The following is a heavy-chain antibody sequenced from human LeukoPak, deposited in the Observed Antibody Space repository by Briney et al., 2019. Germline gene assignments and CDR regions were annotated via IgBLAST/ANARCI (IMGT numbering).Heavy chain of an antibody. CDR1: GFTFSNYA. V-gene: IGHV3-23*01. Sequence: PGRSLRLSCAASGFTFSNYAMNWVRQAPGKGLEWVSAISGDGGGTYYADSVKGRFTISRDNSKNTLYLQMNSLRAEDTAVYYCAKSQRENWFDPWGQGTLVTVSS. CDR3: AKSQRENWFDP. J-gene: IGHJ5*02. CDR2: ISGDGGGT.